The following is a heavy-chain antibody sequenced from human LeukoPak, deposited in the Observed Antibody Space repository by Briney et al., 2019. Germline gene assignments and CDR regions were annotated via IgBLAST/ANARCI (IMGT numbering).Heavy chain of an antibody. Sequence: GGSLRLSCAASGFTVSNNYMSWVRQAPGKGLEWVSVIYIGGNTHYADSVKGRFTISRDNSKNTLYLQMNNLRAEDTAVYYCARSESGSYSENWGQGTLVTVSS. CDR1: GFTVSNNY. CDR2: IYIGGNT. CDR3: ARSESGSYSEN. J-gene: IGHJ4*02. V-gene: IGHV3-66*01. D-gene: IGHD1-26*01.